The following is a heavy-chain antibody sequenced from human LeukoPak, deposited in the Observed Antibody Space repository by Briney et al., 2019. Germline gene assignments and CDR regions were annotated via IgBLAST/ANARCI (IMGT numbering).Heavy chain of an antibody. V-gene: IGHV3-33*01. CDR3: ARDSRGGWSGYFDF. Sequence: GRSLRLSCAASGFIFSSYGMFWVRQAPGKGLEWVAVIWHDGSAEFYADSVKGRFSISRDDSKNTVYLQMNSLRAEDTALYYCARDSRGGWSGYFDFWGQGTLVTVSS. CDR1: GFIFSSYG. J-gene: IGHJ4*02. D-gene: IGHD6-19*01. CDR2: IWHDGSAE.